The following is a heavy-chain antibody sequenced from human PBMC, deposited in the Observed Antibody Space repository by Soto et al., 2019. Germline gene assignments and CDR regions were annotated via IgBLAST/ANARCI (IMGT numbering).Heavy chain of an antibody. V-gene: IGHV3-72*01. D-gene: IGHD3-3*01. CDR2: SKNKANGYTM. Sequence: EVQVVESGGGLVQPGGSLRLSCAVSGLTFSDYYFDWVRQSPGKGLEWVGRSKNKANGYTMEYAASGIGRFTISRDDSKNSVFLQMSSLRTEDTAVYYCVIVGRTSWGHGTTVTVPS. J-gene: IGHJ3*01. CDR3: VIVGRTS. CDR1: GLTFSDYY.